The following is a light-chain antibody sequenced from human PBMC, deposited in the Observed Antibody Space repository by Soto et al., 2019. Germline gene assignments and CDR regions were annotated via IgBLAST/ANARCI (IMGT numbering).Light chain of an antibody. CDR2: GAS. J-gene: IGKJ5*01. Sequence: IVLTQSPGTLSLSPGERATLSCRASQSVSSSYLAWYQQKPGQAPRLLIYGASSGATGIPDRFSGSGSGTDFTLTISRLEPEDFAVYYCQQYGNSPITFGQGTRLEIK. CDR1: QSVSSSY. V-gene: IGKV3-20*01. CDR3: QQYGNSPIT.